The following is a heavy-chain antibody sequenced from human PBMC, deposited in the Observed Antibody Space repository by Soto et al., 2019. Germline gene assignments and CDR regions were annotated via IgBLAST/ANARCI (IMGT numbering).Heavy chain of an antibody. V-gene: IGHV3-74*01. D-gene: IGHD6-6*01. CDR1: GFTFSTYL. CDR2: IHSDGSAT. J-gene: IGHJ4*02. Sequence: PGGSLRLSCAASGFTFSTYLMHWVRQAPGKGLVWVSRIHSDGSATNYADPVKGRFTISRDNAKNTLYLQMNSLRAEDTAVYYCARENSRSYYFDYWGQGTLVTVSS. CDR3: ARENSRSYYFDY.